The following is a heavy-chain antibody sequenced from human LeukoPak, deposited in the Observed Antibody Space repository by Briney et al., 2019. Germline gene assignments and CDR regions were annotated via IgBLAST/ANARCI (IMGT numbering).Heavy chain of an antibody. Sequence: GGSLRLSCAASGFTFSSYGMHWVRQAPGKGLEWVAFIRYDGSNKYYADSVKGRFTISRDNSKNTLYLQMNSLRAEDTAVYYCARDNGYYDFWSGYGGNWFDPWGQGILVTVSS. V-gene: IGHV3-30*02. J-gene: IGHJ5*02. CDR1: GFTFSSYG. CDR2: IRYDGSNK. CDR3: ARDNGYYDFWSGYGGNWFDP. D-gene: IGHD3-3*01.